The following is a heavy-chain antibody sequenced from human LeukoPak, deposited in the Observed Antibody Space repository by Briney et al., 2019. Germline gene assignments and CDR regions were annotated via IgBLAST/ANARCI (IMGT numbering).Heavy chain of an antibody. V-gene: IGHV3-21*01. Sequence: GGAVRLSCAASGFTFNTYNMNWVRQAPGKGLEWVSSISSSGTYIFYADSVKGRFTISRDNAKNSLYLHMNSLRAEDTAVYYCATINGDYDYFDYWGQGTLVTVSS. J-gene: IGHJ4*02. CDR1: GFTFNTYN. CDR3: ATINGDYDYFDY. D-gene: IGHD4-17*01. CDR2: ISSSGTYI.